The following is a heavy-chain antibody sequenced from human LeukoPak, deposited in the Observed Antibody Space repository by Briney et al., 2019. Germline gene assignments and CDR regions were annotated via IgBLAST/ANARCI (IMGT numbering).Heavy chain of an antibody. V-gene: IGHV3-30*02. D-gene: IGHD3-10*01. Sequence: GGSLRLSCAASGFTFSSYGMHWVRQAPGKGLEWVAFIRYDGSNKYYADSVKGRFTISRDNSKNTLYLQMNSLRAEDTGVFYCAREVRVRGVGAFDIWGQGTMVTVSS. CDR3: AREVRVRGVGAFDI. CDR1: GFTFSSYG. J-gene: IGHJ3*02. CDR2: IRYDGSNK.